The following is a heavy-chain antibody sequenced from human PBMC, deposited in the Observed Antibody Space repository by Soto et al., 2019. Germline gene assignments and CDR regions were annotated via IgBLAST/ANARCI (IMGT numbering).Heavy chain of an antibody. CDR3: AANSDDFWSGPSDPPPDYYYYYGMDV. D-gene: IGHD3-3*01. CDR1: GGTFSSYA. Sequence: SVKVSCKASGGTFSSYAISWVRQAPGQGLEWMGGIIPISGTANYAQKFQGRVTITADESTSTAYMELSSLRSEDTAVYYCAANSDDFWSGPSDPPPDYYYYYGMDVWGQGITVTVSS. CDR2: IIPISGTA. J-gene: IGHJ6*02. V-gene: IGHV1-69*13.